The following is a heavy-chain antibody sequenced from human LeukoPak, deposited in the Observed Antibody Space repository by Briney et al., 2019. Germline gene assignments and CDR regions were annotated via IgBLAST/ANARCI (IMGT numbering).Heavy chain of an antibody. J-gene: IGHJ4*02. V-gene: IGHV3-74*01. CDR1: GFTFSSYA. Sequence: VGSLRLSCAASGFTFSSYAMNWVRQAPGKGLAWVSRINEDGRVTSYAGSVRGRFTISRDSVENTLHLQMNSLRAEDTAVYYCVKDFGGNSDYWGPGTLVSVSS. D-gene: IGHD4-23*01. CDR3: VKDFGGNSDY. CDR2: INEDGRVT.